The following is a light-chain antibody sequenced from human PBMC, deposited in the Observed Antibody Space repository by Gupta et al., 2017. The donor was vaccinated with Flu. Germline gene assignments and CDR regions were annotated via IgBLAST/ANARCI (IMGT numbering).Light chain of an antibody. Sequence: PVTLSVSPGERATLSCRASQSVSSNLAWYQQKPGQAPRLLIYGASTRATGIPARFSGSGSGTEFTLTISSLQSEDFAVYYCQQYNNWPQTFGQGTKVEIK. CDR2: GAS. CDR3: QQYNNWPQT. CDR1: QSVSSN. J-gene: IGKJ1*01. V-gene: IGKV3-15*01.